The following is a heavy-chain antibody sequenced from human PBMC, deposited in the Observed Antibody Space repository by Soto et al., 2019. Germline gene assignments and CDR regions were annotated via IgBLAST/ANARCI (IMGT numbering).Heavy chain of an antibody. CDR3: ARESLRREAFDY. CDR2: IYYSGST. D-gene: IGHD1-26*01. J-gene: IGHJ4*02. Sequence: PSETLSLSCTVSGGSIRSGDYYWRWIRQPPGKGLEWIGYIYYSGSTYYNPSLKSRVTISVDTSKNQFSLKLSSVTAAETAVYYCARESLRREAFDYWGQGTLVTVSS. CDR1: GGSIRSGDYY. V-gene: IGHV4-30-4*02.